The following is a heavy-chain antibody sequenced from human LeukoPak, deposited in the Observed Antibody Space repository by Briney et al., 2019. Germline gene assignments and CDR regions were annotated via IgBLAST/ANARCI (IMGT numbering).Heavy chain of an antibody. D-gene: IGHD6-19*01. CDR1: GGSISSYY. CDR3: ARHRTGIAVARQSFFDY. J-gene: IGHJ4*02. V-gene: IGHV4-4*07. CDR2: IYTSGST. Sequence: SETLSLTCTVSGGSISSYYWSWIRQPAGKGLEWIGRIYTSGSTNYNPSLKSRVTMSVDTSKNQFSLKLSSVTAADTAVYYCARHRTGIAVARQSFFDYWGQGTLVTVSS.